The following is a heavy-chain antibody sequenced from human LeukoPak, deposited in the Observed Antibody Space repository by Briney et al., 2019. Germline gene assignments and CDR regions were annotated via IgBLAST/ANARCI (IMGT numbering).Heavy chain of an antibody. Sequence: PSETPSLTCAVYGGSFSGYYWSWIRQPPGKGLEWIGEINHSGSTNYNPSLKSRVTISVDTSKNQFSLKLSSVTAADTAVYYCARGFRRDGYNAPYFDYWGQGTLVTVSS. V-gene: IGHV4-34*01. D-gene: IGHD5-24*01. CDR3: ARGFRRDGYNAPYFDY. J-gene: IGHJ4*02. CDR2: INHSGST. CDR1: GGSFSGYY.